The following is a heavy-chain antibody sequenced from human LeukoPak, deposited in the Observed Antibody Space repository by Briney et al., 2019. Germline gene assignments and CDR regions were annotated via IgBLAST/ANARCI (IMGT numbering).Heavy chain of an antibody. J-gene: IGHJ4*02. CDR1: GFTVSSNY. CDR3: VRGYGETSGDY. Sequence: PGGSLRLSCAASGFTVSSNYMSWVRQAPGNGLEWVSVIYSGGSTYYADSVKGRFTISRHNSKNTLYLQMNSLRAEDTAVYYCVRGYGETSGDYWGQGTLVTVSS. V-gene: IGHV3-53*04. CDR2: IYSGGST. D-gene: IGHD3-10*01.